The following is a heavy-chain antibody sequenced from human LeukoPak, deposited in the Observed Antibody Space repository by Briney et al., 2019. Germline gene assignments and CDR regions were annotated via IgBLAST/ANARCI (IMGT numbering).Heavy chain of an antibody. V-gene: IGHV4-39*01. CDR3: ARHSNYYDSSGYKRNFDY. J-gene: IGHJ4*02. CDR1: GGSISSSSYY. Sequence: KPSETLSFTCTASGGSISSSSYYWGWIRQPPGKGLEWIGSIYYSGSTYYNPSLKSRVTISVDTSKNQFSLKLSSVTAADTAVYYCARHSNYYDSSGYKRNFDYWGQGTLVTVSS. CDR2: IYYSGST. D-gene: IGHD3-22*01.